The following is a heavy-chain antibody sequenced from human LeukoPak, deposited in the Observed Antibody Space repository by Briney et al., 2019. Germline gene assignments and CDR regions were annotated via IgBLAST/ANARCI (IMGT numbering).Heavy chain of an antibody. CDR2: ISSSGSTI. D-gene: IGHD3/OR15-3a*01. J-gene: IGHJ4*02. CDR3: ARYDFWSGLNVFDY. Sequence: GGPLRLSCAASGFTFSDYYMSWIRQAPGKGLEWVSYISSSGSTIYYADSVKGRFTISRDNTKNSLYLQMNSLRAEDTAVYYCARYDFWSGLNVFDYWGQGTLVTVSS. CDR1: GFTFSDYY. V-gene: IGHV3-11*01.